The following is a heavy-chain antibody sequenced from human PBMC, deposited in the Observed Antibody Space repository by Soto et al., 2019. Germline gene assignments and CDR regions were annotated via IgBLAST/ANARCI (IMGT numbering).Heavy chain of an antibody. Sequence: PSETLSLTCTVSGGSISSYYGSWIRQPPGKGLEWIGYIYYSGSTNYNPSLKSRVTISVDTSKNQFSLKLSSVTAADTAVYYCAREIAVAAAFDYWGQGTLVTVSS. D-gene: IGHD6-19*01. V-gene: IGHV4-59*01. CDR2: IYYSGST. CDR1: GGSISSYY. J-gene: IGHJ4*02. CDR3: AREIAVAAAFDY.